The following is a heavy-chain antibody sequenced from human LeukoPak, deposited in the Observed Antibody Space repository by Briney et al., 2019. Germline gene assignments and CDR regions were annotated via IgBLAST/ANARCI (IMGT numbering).Heavy chain of an antibody. CDR2: IKEDGSEI. J-gene: IGHJ4*02. CDR3: AKVHSSGWYYFDY. V-gene: IGHV3-7*02. CDR1: GFTFSSYW. Sequence: VGSLRLSCGASGFTFSSYWMSWVRQVPRKGLEWVSKIKEDGSEIYYVDSVEGRFTISRDNAKNSLCLQMNSLRAEDTAVYYCAKVHSSGWYYFDYWGQGTLVTVSS. D-gene: IGHD6-19*01.